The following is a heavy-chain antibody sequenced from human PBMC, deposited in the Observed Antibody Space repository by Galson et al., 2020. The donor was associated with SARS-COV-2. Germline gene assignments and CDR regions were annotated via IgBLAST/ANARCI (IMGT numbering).Heavy chain of an antibody. J-gene: IGHJ4*02. D-gene: IGHD3-16*01. CDR3: VRVRNALGQWSVRGRSLDS. CDR2: VRNKANGYSL. CDR1: GFNIDNHY. Sequence: GESLKISCAASGFNIDNHYMDWVRQAPRKGLEWLGRVRNKANGYSLEYAASVKGRFTISRDDSTSSVYLHLNGLKNEDTAVYYCVRVRNALGQWSVRGRSLDSWGQGTLVTVSS. V-gene: IGHV3-72*01.